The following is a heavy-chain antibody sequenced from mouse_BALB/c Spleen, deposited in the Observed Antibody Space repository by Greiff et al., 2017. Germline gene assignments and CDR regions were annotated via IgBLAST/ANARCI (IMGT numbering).Heavy chain of an antibody. CDR2: IDPETGGT. D-gene: IGHD2-14*01. CDR1: GYTFTDYE. CDR3: ARWAVRRLFDY. V-gene: IGHV1-15*01. Sequence: QVQLQQSGAELVRPGASVTLSCKASGYTFTDYEMHWVKQTPVHGLEWIGAIDPETGGTAYNQKFKGKATLTADKSSSTAYMELRSLTSEDSAVYYCARWAVRRLFDYWGQGTTLTVSS. J-gene: IGHJ2*01.